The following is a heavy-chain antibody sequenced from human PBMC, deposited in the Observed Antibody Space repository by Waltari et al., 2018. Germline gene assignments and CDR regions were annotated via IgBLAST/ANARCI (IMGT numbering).Heavy chain of an antibody. CDR3: AREHGDYHYGMDV. J-gene: IGHJ6*02. D-gene: IGHD4-17*01. CDR2: IYPVDSDT. CDR1: GYSFTSYW. Sequence: EVQLVQSGAEVKKPGESLKISCKGSGYSFTSYWIGWVRQMPGKGLEWMGIIYPVDSDTRYSPSFQGQVTMTRDTSISTAYMELSRLRSDDTAVYYCAREHGDYHYGMDVWGQGTTVTVSS. V-gene: IGHV5-51*01.